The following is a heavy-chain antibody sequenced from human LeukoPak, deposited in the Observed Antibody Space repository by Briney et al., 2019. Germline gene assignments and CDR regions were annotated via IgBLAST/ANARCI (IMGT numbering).Heavy chain of an antibody. D-gene: IGHD3-22*01. CDR3: ARVPDSSGYSPFDY. J-gene: IGHJ4*02. CDR2: IYHSPST. V-gene: IGHV4-61*01. Sequence: PSETLSLTCTVSCGSISSSCYYCNWIRQPPGKGLAWFGYIYHSPSTNYNPPLKSRVTISVDTSKNQFSLKLSSVTAADTAVYYCARVPDSSGYSPFDYWGQGTLVTVYS. CDR1: CGSISSSCYY.